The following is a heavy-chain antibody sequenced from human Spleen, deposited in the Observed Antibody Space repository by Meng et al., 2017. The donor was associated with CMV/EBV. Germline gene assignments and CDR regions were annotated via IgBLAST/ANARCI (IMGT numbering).Heavy chain of an antibody. CDR1: GDSVSSNNW. V-gene: IGHV4-4*02. J-gene: IGHJ4*02. D-gene: IGHD2-15*01. CDR2: MYHVGSV. Sequence: SETLSLTCAVSGDSVSSNNWWSWVRQPPGEGLEWIGEMYHVGSVNYNPSLKSRVSMSVDKSKNQLSLRLTSVTAADTAVYYCARNGDCIGGHKCYIGYFDHWGQGFLVTVSS. CDR3: ARNGDCIGGHKCYIGYFDH.